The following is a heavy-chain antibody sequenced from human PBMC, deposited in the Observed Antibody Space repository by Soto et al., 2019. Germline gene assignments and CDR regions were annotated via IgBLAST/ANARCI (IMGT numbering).Heavy chain of an antibody. Sequence: QVRLQESGPRLVKTSETLSLTCSVSGVSMSSYYWTWIRQAPGKGLEWIGYVYHSGSTNYSPSLGSRVTISVDTSKSQFSLKLTSVTAADTAEYFCAGSAATLLRGVLVRKSWFDPWGQGTLVTVSS. CDR3: AGSAATLLRGVLVRKSWFDP. V-gene: IGHV4-59*01. CDR1: GVSMSSYY. CDR2: VYHSGST. D-gene: IGHD3-10*01. J-gene: IGHJ5*02.